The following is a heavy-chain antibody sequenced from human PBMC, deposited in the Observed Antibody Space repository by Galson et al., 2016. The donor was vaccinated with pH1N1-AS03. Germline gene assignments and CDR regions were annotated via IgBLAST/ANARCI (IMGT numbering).Heavy chain of an antibody. Sequence: SLRLSCAVSGFRFDDYAMHWVRQAPGKGLEWVSSISWNSNKIDYADSVKGRFAISRDSAKNFLNLQMNSLRAEDTALYYCIKGGAASADFFDIWGQGTMVTVSS. CDR2: ISWNSNKI. V-gene: IGHV3-9*01. J-gene: IGHJ3*02. CDR1: GFRFDDYA. CDR3: IKGGAASADFFDI. D-gene: IGHD3/OR15-3a*01.